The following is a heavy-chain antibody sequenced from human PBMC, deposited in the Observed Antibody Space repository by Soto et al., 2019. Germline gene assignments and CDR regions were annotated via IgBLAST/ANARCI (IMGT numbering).Heavy chain of an antibody. CDR1: GYTFTSYA. Sequence: GASVKVSCKASGYTFTSYAMHWVRQAPGQRLEWMGWINAGNGNTKYSQKFQGRVTITRDTSASTAYMELSSLRSEDTAVYYCASAAYSSITSYSKTYMDVLGKGTTITVSS. J-gene: IGHJ6*03. CDR3: ASAAYSSITSYSKTYMDV. D-gene: IGHD2-2*01. V-gene: IGHV1-3*01. CDR2: INAGNGNT.